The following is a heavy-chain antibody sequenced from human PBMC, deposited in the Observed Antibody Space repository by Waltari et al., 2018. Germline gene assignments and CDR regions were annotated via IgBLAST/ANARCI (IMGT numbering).Heavy chain of an antibody. J-gene: IGHJ5*02. CDR3: AKVRVPAVMFNWFDP. CDR2: IYHSGDS. V-gene: IGHV4-4*02. D-gene: IGHD3-10*01. CDR1: GDSLTTNNW. Sequence: QVKLQESGPGLVKPLGTLSLTCTVSGDSLTTNNWWSWVRRSPGKGLEWIGEIYHSGDSNYNPSLQSRVTISLDKSKNQISLRLTSVTAADTAVYYCAKVRVPAVMFNWFDPWGQGTLVTVSS.